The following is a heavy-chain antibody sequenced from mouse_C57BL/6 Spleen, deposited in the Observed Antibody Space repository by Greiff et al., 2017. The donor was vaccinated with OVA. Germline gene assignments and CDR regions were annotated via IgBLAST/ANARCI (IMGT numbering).Heavy chain of an antibody. D-gene: IGHD1-1*01. Sequence: EVQRVESEGGLVQPGSSMKLSCTASGFTFSDYYMAWVRQVPEKGLEWVANINYDGSSTYYLDSLKSRFIISRDNAKNILYLQMSSLKSEDTATYYCARRSVVDYAMDYWGQGTSVTVSS. CDR2: INYDGSST. V-gene: IGHV5-16*02. CDR1: GFTFSDYY. J-gene: IGHJ4*01. CDR3: ARRSVVDYAMDY.